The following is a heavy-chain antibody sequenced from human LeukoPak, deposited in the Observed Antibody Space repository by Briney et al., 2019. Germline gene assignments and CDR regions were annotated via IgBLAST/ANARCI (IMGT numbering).Heavy chain of an antibody. J-gene: IGHJ4*02. D-gene: IGHD3-9*01. Sequence: KPSQTLSLTCTVSGGSISSGSYDWYWIRQPAGKGLEWIGHIYTSGSSNYSPSLKSRVTISVDTSKNQFSLKLTSVTAADTAVYYCAKTKLDWLLFDFWGQGILVTVSS. V-gene: IGHV4-61*09. CDR1: GGSISSGSYD. CDR2: IYTSGSS. CDR3: AKTKLDWLLFDF.